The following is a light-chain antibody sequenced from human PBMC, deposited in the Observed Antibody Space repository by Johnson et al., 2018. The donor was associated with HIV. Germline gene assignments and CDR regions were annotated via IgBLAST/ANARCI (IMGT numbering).Light chain of an antibody. CDR1: SSNIVNIY. V-gene: IGLV1-51*01. CDR3: GTWDSSLSEGV. J-gene: IGLJ1*01. Sequence: QSVLTQPPSVSAAPGQKVTISCSASSSNIVNIYISWYQHLPGTAPKLLIYDNNKRPSGLPDRFSDSKSGPSATLGITGLPTGDEADYYCGTWDSSLSEGVFGTGTKVTVL. CDR2: DNN.